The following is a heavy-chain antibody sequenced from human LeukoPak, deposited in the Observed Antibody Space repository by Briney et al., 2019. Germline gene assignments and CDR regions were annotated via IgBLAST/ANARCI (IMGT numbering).Heavy chain of an antibody. D-gene: IGHD5-12*01. CDR3: ARSGLGGYDSFDP. V-gene: IGHV1-2*02. Sequence: ASVTVSCKASGYTFTGYYMHWVRQAPGQGLEWMGWINPNSGGTNYAQKFQGRVTMTRDTSISTAYMEPSRLRSDDTAVYYCARSGLGGYDSFDPWGQGTLVTVSS. J-gene: IGHJ5*02. CDR2: INPNSGGT. CDR1: GYTFTGYY.